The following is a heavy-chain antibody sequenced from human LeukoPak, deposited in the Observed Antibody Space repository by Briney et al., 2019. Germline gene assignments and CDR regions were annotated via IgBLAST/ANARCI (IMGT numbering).Heavy chain of an antibody. J-gene: IGHJ4*02. Sequence: SGTLSLTCTVSGGSISNYYWTWIRQPPGKGLEWIGYIYYSGSTNYNPSLKSRVTISVDTSKNQFSLKLTSVTAADTAVYYCARDLGGRGYDSSGYCYYWGQGTLVTVSS. CDR1: GGSISNYY. CDR3: ARDLGGRGYDSSGYCYY. D-gene: IGHD3-22*01. CDR2: IYYSGST. V-gene: IGHV4-59*01.